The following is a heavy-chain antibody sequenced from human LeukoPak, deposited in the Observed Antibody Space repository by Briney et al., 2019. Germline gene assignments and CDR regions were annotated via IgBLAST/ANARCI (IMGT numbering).Heavy chain of an antibody. V-gene: IGHV1-24*01. CDR3: ATSGKTPAAAAGVFDY. D-gene: IGHD6-13*01. Sequence: ASVKVSCKVSGYTLTELSMHGVRQAPGKGLEWMGGFDPEDGETIYAQKFQGRVTMTEDTSTDTAYMELSSLRSEDTAVYYCATSGKTPAAAAGVFDYWGQGTLVTVSS. J-gene: IGHJ4*02. CDR1: GYTLTELS. CDR2: FDPEDGET.